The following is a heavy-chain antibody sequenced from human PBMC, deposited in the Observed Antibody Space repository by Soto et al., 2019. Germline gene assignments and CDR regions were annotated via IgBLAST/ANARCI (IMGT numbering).Heavy chain of an antibody. CDR2: IYYSGST. Sequence: SETLSLTCTVSNGSLSSNYYSWIRQSPAKGLEWIGNIYYSGSTNYNPSLKSRVTMSVDTSKNQFTLKLSSVTAADTGVYFCAISFMVPVDFFDYWGQGTPVTVSS. J-gene: IGHJ4*02. V-gene: IGHV4-59*01. CDR3: AISFMVPVDFFDY. CDR1: NGSLSSNY. D-gene: IGHD3-10*01.